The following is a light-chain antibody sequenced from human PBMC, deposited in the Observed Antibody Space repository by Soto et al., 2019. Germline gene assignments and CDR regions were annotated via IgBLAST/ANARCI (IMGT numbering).Light chain of an antibody. J-gene: IGKJ1*01. Sequence: DIQMTQSPSTLSGSVGDRVTITCRASQTISSWLAWYQQKPGKAPKLLIYKASTLKSGVPSRFSGSGSXTDFTLTLSSLQPDDFANYYCQHYNSYSEAFGQGTKADIK. CDR2: KAS. CDR3: QHYNSYSEA. V-gene: IGKV1-5*03. CDR1: QTISSW.